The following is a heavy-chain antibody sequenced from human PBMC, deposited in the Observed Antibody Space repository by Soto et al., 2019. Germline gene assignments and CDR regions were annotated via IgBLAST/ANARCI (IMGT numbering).Heavy chain of an antibody. D-gene: IGHD5-12*01. CDR1: GGTFSSYT. J-gene: IGHJ2*01. CDR3: ARGNHRWLQLWYFDL. Sequence: QVQLVQSGAEVKKPGSSVTVSCKASGGTFSSYTISWVRQAPGQGLEWMGGIIPIFGTANYAQKFQGRVTITADESKSPAYMELSSLRSEDTAVYYCARGNHRWLQLWYFDLWGRGTLVTVSS. V-gene: IGHV1-69*12. CDR2: IIPIFGTA.